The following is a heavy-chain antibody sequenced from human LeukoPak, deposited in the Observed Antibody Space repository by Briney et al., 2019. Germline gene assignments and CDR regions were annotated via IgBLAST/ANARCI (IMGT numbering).Heavy chain of an antibody. D-gene: IGHD6-19*01. CDR1: GFTFSSNA. J-gene: IGHJ5*02. CDR2: ITAGGDTT. CDR3: AKDPYSSGPYNWFDP. V-gene: IGHV3-23*01. Sequence: GGSLRLSCAASGFTFSSNAMTWVRQAPGQGLECVSAITAGGDTTYYADSVKGRFTISRDNSRSTLYLQLNALRAEDTAVYYCAKDPYSSGPYNWFDPWGQGTLVTVSS.